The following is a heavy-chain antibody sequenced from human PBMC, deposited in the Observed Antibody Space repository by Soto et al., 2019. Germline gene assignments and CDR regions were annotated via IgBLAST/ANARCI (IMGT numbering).Heavy chain of an antibody. CDR2: IYYSGST. CDR1: GGSISSGGYY. J-gene: IGHJ4*02. Sequence: SETLSLTCTVSGGSISSGGYYWSWIRQHPGKGLEWIGYIYYSGSTYYNPSLKSRVTISVDTSKNQFSLKLSSVTAADTAVYYCAIAPYDYGDYVDFDYWGQGTLVTVSS. CDR3: AIAPYDYGDYVDFDY. D-gene: IGHD4-17*01. V-gene: IGHV4-31*03.